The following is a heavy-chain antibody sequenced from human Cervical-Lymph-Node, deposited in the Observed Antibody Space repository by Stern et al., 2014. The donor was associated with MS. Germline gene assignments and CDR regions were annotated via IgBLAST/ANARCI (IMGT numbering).Heavy chain of an antibody. CDR3: ARGCGGGSCSNPFDP. CDR1: GGTFSTSP. CDR2: IIPAFERA. J-gene: IGHJ5*02. Sequence: QVQLVQSGAEVKRPGSSVKVSCKSSGGTFSTSPISWVRQAPGQGLEWMGGIIPAFERANYAQKFQGRVIITADESTTTAYMELRNLRTEDTAVYYCARGCGGGSCSNPFDPWGQGSLVIVSS. D-gene: IGHD2-15*01. V-gene: IGHV1-69*01.